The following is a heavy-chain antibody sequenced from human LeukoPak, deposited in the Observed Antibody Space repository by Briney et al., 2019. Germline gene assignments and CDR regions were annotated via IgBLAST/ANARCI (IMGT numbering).Heavy chain of an antibody. J-gene: IGHJ5*02. CDR2: ISSSGSTI. V-gene: IGHV3-11*04. D-gene: IGHD1-26*01. Sequence: GGSLRLSCAASGFTFSDYYMSWIRQAPGKGLEWVSYISSSGSTIYCADSVKGRFTISRDNSKNTLYLQMNSLRAEDTAVYYCARSRRELLRFDPWGQGTLVTVSS. CDR1: GFTFSDYY. CDR3: ARSRRELLRFDP.